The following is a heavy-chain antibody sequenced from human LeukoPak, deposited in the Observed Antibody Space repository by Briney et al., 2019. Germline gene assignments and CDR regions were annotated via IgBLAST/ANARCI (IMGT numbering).Heavy chain of an antibody. D-gene: IGHD1-1*01. J-gene: IGHJ4*02. CDR1: GFTFDDYA. V-gene: IGHV3-9*01. Sequence: GGSLRLSCAASGFTFDDYAMHWVRQVPGKGLEWVSGISWHSGTIGYADSVKGRFTISRDNAKNSLYLQMNSLRAEDTALYYCAKVGLGTQYYFDYWGQGTLVTVSS. CDR3: AKVGLGTQYYFDY. CDR2: ISWHSGTI.